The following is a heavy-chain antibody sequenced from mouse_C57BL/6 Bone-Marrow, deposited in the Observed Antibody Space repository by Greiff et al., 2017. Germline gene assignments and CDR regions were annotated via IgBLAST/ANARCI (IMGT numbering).Heavy chain of an antibody. CDR3: AREGDSNYYAMDY. D-gene: IGHD2-5*01. CDR1: GYTFTSYW. J-gene: IGHJ4*01. Sequence: QVQLQQPGAELVMPGASVKLSCKASGYTFTSYWMHWVKQRPGQGLAWIGEIDPSDSYTNYNQKFKGKSTLTVDKSSSTAYMQLSSLTSEDSAVYYCAREGDSNYYAMDYWGQGTSVTVSS. V-gene: IGHV1-69*01. CDR2: IDPSDSYT.